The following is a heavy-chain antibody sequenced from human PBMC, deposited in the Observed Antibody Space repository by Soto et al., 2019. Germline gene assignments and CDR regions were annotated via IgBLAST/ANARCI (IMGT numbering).Heavy chain of an antibody. CDR2: VSHDGRNT. J-gene: IGHJ4*02. V-gene: IGHV3-30*18. CDR3: AKGGRQWLVTSDFNY. Sequence: PGGSLRLSCAASGFTFSDYAMHRARQAPGKGLEWVAVVSHDGRNTHYADSVKGRFTISRDSSKNTVSLEMTSLRAEDTAVYYCAKGGRQWLVTSDFNYWGQGALVTVSS. D-gene: IGHD6-19*01. CDR1: GFTFSDYA.